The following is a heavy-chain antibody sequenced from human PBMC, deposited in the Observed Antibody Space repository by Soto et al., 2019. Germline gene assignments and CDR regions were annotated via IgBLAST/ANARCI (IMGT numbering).Heavy chain of an antibody. D-gene: IGHD1-26*01. CDR2: IYVTGTT. CDR3: ARLYGSYLWDGDYFDS. J-gene: IGHJ4*02. CDR1: GGSMNHGDYY. V-gene: IGHV4-30-4*01. Sequence: SETLSLTCNVSGGSMNHGDYYWSWVRQSPEKGLEWIGYIYVTGTTYYNPSFKSRVTISVDRSRSQFSLRLTSVTAEDTAVYFCARLYGSYLWDGDYFDSWGQGSLVTVSS.